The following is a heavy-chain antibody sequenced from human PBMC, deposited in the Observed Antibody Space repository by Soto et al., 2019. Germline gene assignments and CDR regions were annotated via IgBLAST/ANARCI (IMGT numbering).Heavy chain of an antibody. CDR3: AKDLQSYGDYDYYCYGMDV. V-gene: IGHV3-30*18. D-gene: IGHD4-17*01. J-gene: IGHJ6*02. Sequence: QVQLVECGGGEVQPGRSLKISCAASGFTFSTYGMHWVRQTPGKELEWVAVISYDGTNKFYSDSVKGRFTISRDNFKNPLALQMNSLRADDTAVYSCAKDLQSYGDYDYYCYGMDVWGLGTRVTVSS. CDR2: ISYDGTNK. CDR1: GFTFSTYG.